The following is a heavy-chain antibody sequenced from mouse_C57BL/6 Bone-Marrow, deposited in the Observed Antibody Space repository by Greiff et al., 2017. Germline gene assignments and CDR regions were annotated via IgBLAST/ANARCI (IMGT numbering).Heavy chain of an antibody. J-gene: IGHJ2*01. Sequence: QVQLKESGPGLVAPSQSLSITCTVSGFSLTSYGVHWVRQPPGKGLEWLVVIWSDGSTTYNSALKSRLSISKDNSKSQVFLKMNSLQTDDTAMYYCARHNYYGRGGYYFDYGGQGTTLTVSS. CDR1: GFSLTSYG. D-gene: IGHD1-1*01. V-gene: IGHV2-6-1*01. CDR3: ARHNYYGRGGYYFDY. CDR2: IWSDGST.